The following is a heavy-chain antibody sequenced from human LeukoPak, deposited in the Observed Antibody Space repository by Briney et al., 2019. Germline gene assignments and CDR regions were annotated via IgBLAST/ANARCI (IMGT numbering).Heavy chain of an antibody. J-gene: IGHJ5*02. CDR2: IIPIFGTA. CDR1: RGPFCSYA. V-gene: IGHV1-69*13. Sequence: ASVKVSCKASRGPFCSYAIRWVRQAPGQELEWMGGIIPIFGTANYEQKFQGRVTITADESTSTAYMELSSLRSEDTAVYYCARGPVLRYGDWTLPPNWFDPRGQGTLVTVSS. CDR3: ARGPVLRYGDWTLPPNWFDP. D-gene: IGHD3-9*01.